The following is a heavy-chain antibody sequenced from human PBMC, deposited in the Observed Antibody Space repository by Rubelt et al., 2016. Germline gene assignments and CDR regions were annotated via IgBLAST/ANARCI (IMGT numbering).Heavy chain of an antibody. D-gene: IGHD2-15*01. CDR2: IYSGGST. CDR1: GFTVSSNY. CDR3: AKGGRSCCFDS. Sequence: EVQLVESGGGLVQPGGSLRLSCAASGFTVSSNYMSWVRQAPGKGLEWVSVIYSGGSTYYADSVKGRFTISRDNSKNTLDRQMDSLRADDTAVYYCAKGGRSCCFDSGGQGSLVTVSS. J-gene: IGHJ4*02. V-gene: IGHV3-53*01.